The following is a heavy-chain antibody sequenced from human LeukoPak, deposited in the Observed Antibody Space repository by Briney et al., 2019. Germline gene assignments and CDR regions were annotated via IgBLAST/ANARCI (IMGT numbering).Heavy chain of an antibody. CDR3: ARVGGYSGYDPYDYVWGSYRWFDY. V-gene: IGHV1-2*02. D-gene: IGHD3-16*02. J-gene: IGHJ4*02. Sequence: ASVKVSCKASGYTFTGYYMHWVRQAPGQGLEWMGWINPNSGGTNYAQKFQGRVTMTRNTSISTAYMELSRLRSDDTAVYYCARVGGYSGYDPYDYVWGSYRWFDYWGQGTLVTVSS. CDR1: GYTFTGYY. CDR2: INPNSGGT.